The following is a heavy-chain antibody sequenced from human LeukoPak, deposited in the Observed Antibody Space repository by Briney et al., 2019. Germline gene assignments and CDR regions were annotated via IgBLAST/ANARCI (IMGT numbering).Heavy chain of an antibody. D-gene: IGHD3-10*01. CDR2: INPSGGST. J-gene: IGHJ4*02. Sequence: ASVNVSCKASGYTFTSYYMHWVRQAPGQGLEWMGIINPSGGSTSYAQKFQGRVTMTRDTSTSTVYMELSSLRSEDTAVYYCAKDSYLYGSGSPGYWGQGTLVTVAS. V-gene: IGHV1-46*01. CDR1: GYTFTSYY. CDR3: AKDSYLYGSGSPGY.